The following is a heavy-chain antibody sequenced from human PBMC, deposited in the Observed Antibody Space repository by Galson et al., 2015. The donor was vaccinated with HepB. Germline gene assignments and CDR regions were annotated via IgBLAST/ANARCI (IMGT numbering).Heavy chain of an antibody. CDR3: ARPQQWLVAYYYYGMDV. J-gene: IGHJ6*02. Sequence: SLRLSCAASGFTFSSYSMNWVRQAPGKGLEWVSYISSSSSTIYYADSVKGRFTISRDNAKNSLYLQMNSLRDEDTAVYYCARPQQWLVAYYYYGMDVWGQGTTVTVSS. V-gene: IGHV3-48*02. D-gene: IGHD6-19*01. CDR1: GFTFSSYS. CDR2: ISSSSSTI.